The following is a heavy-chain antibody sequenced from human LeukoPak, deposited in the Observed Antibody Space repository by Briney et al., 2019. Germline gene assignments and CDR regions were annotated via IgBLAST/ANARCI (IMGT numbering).Heavy chain of an antibody. D-gene: IGHD6-19*01. J-gene: IGHJ4*02. CDR2: ISAYNGNT. Sequence: ASVKVSCKASGYTFTSYGISWVRQAPGQGLEWMGWISAYNGNTNYAQKLQGRVTMTTDTSTSTAYMELRSLRSDDTAVYYCASHRGVAVAGFFDYWGQGTLVTVSS. CDR3: ASHRGVAVAGFFDY. CDR1: GYTFTSYG. V-gene: IGHV1-18*01.